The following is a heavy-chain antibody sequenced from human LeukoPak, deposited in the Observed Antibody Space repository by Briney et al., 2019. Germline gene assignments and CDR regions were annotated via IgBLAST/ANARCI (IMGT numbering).Heavy chain of an antibody. CDR2: ISGDGRNI. CDR1: GFTFSSYW. V-gene: IGHV3-74*01. D-gene: IGHD3-9*01. Sequence: PGGSLRLSCVASGFTFSSYWMHWVRQGPRKGLVWVSRISGDGRNINYADSVRGRFTISRDNAKNTLYLQMNTLRVEDMAVYYCTRDLMDYDVSTGLHHYYMDVWGQGTTVTVSS. CDR3: TRDLMDYDVSTGLHHYYMDV. J-gene: IGHJ6*02.